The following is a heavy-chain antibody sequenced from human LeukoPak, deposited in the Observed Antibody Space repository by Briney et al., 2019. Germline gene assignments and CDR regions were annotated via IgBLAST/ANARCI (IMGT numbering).Heavy chain of an antibody. V-gene: IGHV1-2*02. J-gene: IGHJ3*02. Sequence: GASVKVSCKASGYTFTGYYMHWVRQAPGQGLEWMGWINPNSGGTNYAQKFQGRVTMTRDMSISTAYMELSRLRSDDTAVYYCARDLVRYDSSGYDDAFDIWGQGTMVTVSS. CDR1: GYTFTGYY. CDR3: ARDLVRYDSSGYDDAFDI. D-gene: IGHD3-22*01. CDR2: INPNSGGT.